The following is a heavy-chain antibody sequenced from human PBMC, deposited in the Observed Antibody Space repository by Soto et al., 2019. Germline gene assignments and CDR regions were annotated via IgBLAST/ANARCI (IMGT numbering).Heavy chain of an antibody. D-gene: IGHD3-10*01. CDR1: GGTFNTYA. J-gene: IGHJ4*02. CDR3: AREVQVHTPAFVY. Sequence: QVQLVQSGAEMKKPGSSVKVSCQSSGGTFNTYAMNWVRQAPGQGPEWMGGSSPMFGAANYAPKFQGRVTIAADESTGTSYMQLSSLTSEDTALYFCAREVQVHTPAFVYWGQGTLVTVSS. V-gene: IGHV1-69*19. CDR2: SSPMFGAA.